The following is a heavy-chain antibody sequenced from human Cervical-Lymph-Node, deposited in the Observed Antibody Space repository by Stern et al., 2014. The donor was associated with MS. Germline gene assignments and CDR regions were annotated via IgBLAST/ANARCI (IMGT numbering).Heavy chain of an antibody. D-gene: IGHD5-18*01. CDR2: IKPNSGAT. Sequence: QVQLVQSGAEVEQPGASVKVSCKASGYSFTGYYIHWVRQAPGQGLEWMGWIKPNSGATDYPQKFQGRVTMTRDTSITTAYMELSRLRSDDTAVYYCARDTPRGYSYGHYYFHYWGQGTLVTVSP. CDR1: GYSFTGYY. J-gene: IGHJ4*02. V-gene: IGHV1-2*02. CDR3: ARDTPRGYSYGHYYFHY.